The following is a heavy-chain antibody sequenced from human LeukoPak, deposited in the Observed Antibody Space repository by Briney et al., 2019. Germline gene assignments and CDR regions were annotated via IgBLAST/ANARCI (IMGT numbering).Heavy chain of an antibody. J-gene: IGHJ6*03. Sequence: GGSLRLSCAASGFTFSSYAMSWVRQAPGKGLEWVSAISGSGGSTYYADSVKARFTISRHNSKNTLYLQMNRLSAEDTAVYYCAKDEVAGRYYYYYMDVWGKGTTVTISS. CDR2: ISGSGGST. D-gene: IGHD6-19*01. CDR1: GFTFSSYA. CDR3: AKDEVAGRYYYYYMDV. V-gene: IGHV3-23*01.